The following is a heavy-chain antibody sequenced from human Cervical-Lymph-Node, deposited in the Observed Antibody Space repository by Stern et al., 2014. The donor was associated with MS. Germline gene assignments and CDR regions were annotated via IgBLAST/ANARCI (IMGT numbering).Heavy chain of an antibody. CDR1: GDSISSSSYS. CDR2: IYTGEHT. J-gene: IGHJ5*02. V-gene: IGHV4-61*02. CDR3: ARDQYDFWSGSDLRGFDP. Sequence: QVQLQESGPGLVKPSQTLSLTCTVSGDSISSSSYSWNWILQPAGKALEWIGRIYTGEHTTDTPSHKCRFPISVHTSKDLFCQKRSSGTAADTAVYYCARDQYDFWSGSDLRGFDPWGQGTLVTVSS. D-gene: IGHD3-3*01.